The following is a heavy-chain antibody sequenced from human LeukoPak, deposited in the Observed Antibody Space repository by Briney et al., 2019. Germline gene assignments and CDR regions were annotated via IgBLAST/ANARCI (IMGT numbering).Heavy chain of an antibody. J-gene: IGHJ4*02. CDR1: GFPFSTIS. D-gene: IGHD5-18*01. CDR2: ISSSSSYI. Sequence: GGSLRPSCAASGFPFSTISMTWVGQAPGKGLGWVSSISSSSSYIYYADSVKGRFTISRDNAKNSLYLQMNSLRAEDTAVYYCARGGGYSYGFLDYWGQGTLVTVSS. V-gene: IGHV3-21*01. CDR3: ARGGGYSYGFLDY.